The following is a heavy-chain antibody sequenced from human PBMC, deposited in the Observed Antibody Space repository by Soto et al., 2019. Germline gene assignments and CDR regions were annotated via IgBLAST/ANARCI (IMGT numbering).Heavy chain of an antibody. J-gene: IGHJ5*02. CDR2: IKQDGSEK. D-gene: IGHD2-2*01. CDR1: GFTFSSYW. CDR3: ARDQVVPAAIPNWFDP. Sequence: GGSLRLSCAASGFTFSSYWMSWVRQAPGKGLEWVANIKQDGSEKYYVDSVKGRFTISRDNAKNSLYLQMNSLRAEDTAVYYCARDQVVPAAIPNWFDPWGQGTLVTVSS. V-gene: IGHV3-7*01.